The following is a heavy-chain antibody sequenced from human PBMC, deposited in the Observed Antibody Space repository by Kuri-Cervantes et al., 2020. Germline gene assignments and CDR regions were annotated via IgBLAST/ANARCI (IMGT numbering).Heavy chain of an antibody. D-gene: IGHD3-3*01. CDR2: ISYDGSNK. CDR3: ARAFKQRFLEWLPSRGGYYYGMDV. CDR1: GFTFSSYA. V-gene: IGHV3-30-3*01. J-gene: IGHJ6*02. Sequence: GESLKISCAASGFTFSSYAMHWVRQAPGKGLEWVAVISYDGSNKCYADSVKGRFTISRDNSKNTLYLQMNSLRAEDTAVYYCARAFKQRFLEWLPSRGGYYYGMDVWGQGTTVTVSS.